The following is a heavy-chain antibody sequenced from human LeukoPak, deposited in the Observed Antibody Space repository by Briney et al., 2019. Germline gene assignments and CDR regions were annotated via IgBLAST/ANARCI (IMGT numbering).Heavy chain of an antibody. D-gene: IGHD5-24*01. Sequence: GGSLRLSCTASGFTFSAYSTTWVRQAPGKGLEWVSSINGHFNYIYYADSVKGRFTISRDNTKNSLYLHMNSLRADDTAVYYCAREGRDAFNPLFDYWGQGTLVTVSS. V-gene: IGHV3-21*01. CDR2: INGHFNYI. CDR1: GFTFSAYS. CDR3: AREGRDAFNPLFDY. J-gene: IGHJ4*02.